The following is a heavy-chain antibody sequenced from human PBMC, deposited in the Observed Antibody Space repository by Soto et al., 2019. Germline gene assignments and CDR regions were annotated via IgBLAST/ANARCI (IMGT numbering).Heavy chain of an antibody. CDR2: IYYSGST. D-gene: IGHD3-22*01. J-gene: IGHJ4*02. CDR1: GGSISSGDYY. CDR3: ARGSYYYDSSDYYPY. Sequence: SETLSLTCTFSGGSISSGDYYWSWIRQPPGKGLEWIGYIYYSGSTYYNPSLKSRVTISVDTSKNQFSLKLSSVTAADTAVYYCARGSYYYDSSDYYPYWAQGTLVTVSS. V-gene: IGHV4-30-4*01.